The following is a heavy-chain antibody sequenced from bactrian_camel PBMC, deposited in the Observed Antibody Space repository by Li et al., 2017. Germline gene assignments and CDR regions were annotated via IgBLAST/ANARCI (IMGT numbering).Heavy chain of an antibody. CDR2: IYHDGRTT. J-gene: IGHJ4*01. CDR1: GYTHSTYC. CDR3: MAERFGGLNVFMEYGGS. Sequence: HVQLVESGGDSVQAGGSLILSCTVSGYTHSTYCGGWFRQVPGKGREGIALIYHDGRTTYYGDSVKGRFTISHDKASNTVYLQMDNLKPEDTAMYQCMAERFGGLNVFMEYGGSCGAGGPRSPSP. V-gene: IGHV3S9*01. D-gene: IGHD6*01.